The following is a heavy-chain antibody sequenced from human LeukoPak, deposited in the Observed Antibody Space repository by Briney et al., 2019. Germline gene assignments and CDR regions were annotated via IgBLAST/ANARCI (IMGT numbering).Heavy chain of an antibody. CDR3: GKIRLDSATGY. CDR2: IGGSGATT. CDR1: GFSFGAHG. D-gene: IGHD2-15*01. J-gene: IGHJ4*02. Sequence: GGSLRLSCAASGFSFGAHGMNWVRQAPGKGLEWVSAIGGSGATTYYADSVRGRFTISRDNFKSTMYLQMNSLRAEDTAVYYCGKIRLDSATGYWGQGTLVTVSS. V-gene: IGHV3-23*01.